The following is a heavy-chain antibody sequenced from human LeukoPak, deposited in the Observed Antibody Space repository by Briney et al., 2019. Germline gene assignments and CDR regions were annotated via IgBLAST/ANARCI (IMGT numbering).Heavy chain of an antibody. CDR3: ARDGGDSSSWYDLGYYYYMDV. CDR1: GFTFSDQS. V-gene: IGHV3-21*01. CDR2: ISSSSSYI. J-gene: IGHJ6*03. Sequence: GGSLRLSCAASGFTFSDQSMNWVRQAPGKGLEWVSSISSSSSYIYYADSVKGRFTISRDNAKNSLYLQMNSLRAEDTAVYYCARDGGDSSSWYDLGYYYYMDVWGKGTTVTVSS. D-gene: IGHD6-13*01.